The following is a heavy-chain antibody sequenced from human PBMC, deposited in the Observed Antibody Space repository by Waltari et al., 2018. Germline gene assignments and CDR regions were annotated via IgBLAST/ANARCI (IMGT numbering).Heavy chain of an antibody. V-gene: IGHV3-15*07. CDR1: GFTFTNSW. Sequence: EVQLVASGGGLVQPGGSLRPSCAASGFTFTNSWMNWVRQAPGRGLEWVGRIKTRTDGETTDYAASVKDRFTISRDDSKNTVYLQLTGLKTEDTAVYYCATGTMTLVTPFFWGQGTLVTVSS. CDR3: ATGTMTLVTPFF. J-gene: IGHJ4*02. CDR2: IKTRTDGETT. D-gene: IGHD4-17*01.